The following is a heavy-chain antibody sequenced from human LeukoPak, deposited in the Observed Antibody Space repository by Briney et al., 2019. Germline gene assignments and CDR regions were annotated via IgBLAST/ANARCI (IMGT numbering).Heavy chain of an antibody. J-gene: IGHJ4*02. CDR1: GYTFTSYG. CDR3: ARDERVGQWLLPVNLGY. Sequence: ASVKVSCKASGYTFTSYGISWVRQAPGQGLEWMGWISAYNGNTNYAQKLQGRVTMTTDTSTSTAYMELRSLRSDDTAVYYCARDERVGQWLLPVNLGYWGQGTLVNVSS. D-gene: IGHD6-19*01. V-gene: IGHV1-18*01. CDR2: ISAYNGNT.